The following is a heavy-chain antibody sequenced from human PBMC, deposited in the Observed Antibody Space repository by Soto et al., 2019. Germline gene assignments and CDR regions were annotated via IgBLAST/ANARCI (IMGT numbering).Heavy chain of an antibody. CDR3: AKAGANYYYMDV. V-gene: IGHV3-30*18. J-gene: IGHJ6*03. CDR2: ISYDGSNK. Sequence: GGSLRLSCAASGFTFSSSGMHWVRQAPGKGLEWVAVISYDGSNKYYADSVKGRFTISRDNSKNTLYLQMNSLRAEDTAVYYCAKAGANYYYMDVWGKGTTVTVSS. CDR1: GFTFSSSG.